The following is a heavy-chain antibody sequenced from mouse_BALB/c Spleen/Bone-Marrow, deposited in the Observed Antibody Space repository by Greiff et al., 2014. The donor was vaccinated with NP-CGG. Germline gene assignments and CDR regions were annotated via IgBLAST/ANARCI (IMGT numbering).Heavy chain of an antibody. CDR1: GYTFTSYW. V-gene: IGHV1S81*02. J-gene: IGHJ3*01. Sequence: QVQLQQSGAELVKPGASVKPSCKASGYTFTSYWMHWVKQRPGQGLEWIGEINPSNGRTNYNEKFKSKATLTVDKSSSTAYMQLSSLTSEDSAVYYCARYATATYWFAYWGQGTLVPVSA. CDR3: ARYATATYWFAY. CDR2: INPSNGRT. D-gene: IGHD1-2*01.